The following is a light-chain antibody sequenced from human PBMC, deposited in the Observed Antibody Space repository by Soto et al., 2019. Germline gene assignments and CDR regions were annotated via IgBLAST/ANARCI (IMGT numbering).Light chain of an antibody. CDR3: QHYNKAPWT. CDR1: QDVYTF. J-gene: IGKJ1*01. Sequence: VQMTQSPSSLSASVGDRVTITCRASQDVYTFLVWYRQRPGRAPELLIYDASTLQAGVPPRFSGDGFGTHFILTISSLQPEDVATYYCQHYNKAPWTFGQGTKV. V-gene: IGKV1-27*01. CDR2: DAS.